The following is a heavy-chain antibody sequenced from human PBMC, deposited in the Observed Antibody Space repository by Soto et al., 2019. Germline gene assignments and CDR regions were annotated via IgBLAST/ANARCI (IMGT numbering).Heavy chain of an antibody. CDR1: GYTFTSYG. D-gene: IGHD4-17*01. V-gene: IGHV1-18*04. J-gene: IGHJ4*02. Sequence: GASVKVSCKASGYTFTSYGFSWVRQAPGQGLEWMGWISAYNGNTNYAQKLQGRVTLTTDTSTSTAYMDLRSLRSDDTAMYYCARGQAGGDSPLDYWGQGTLVTVSS. CDR3: ARGQAGGDSPLDY. CDR2: ISAYNGNT.